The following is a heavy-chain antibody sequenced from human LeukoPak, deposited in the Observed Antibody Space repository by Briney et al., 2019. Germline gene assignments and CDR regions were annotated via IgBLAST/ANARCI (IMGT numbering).Heavy chain of an antibody. J-gene: IGHJ4*02. Sequence: GGSLRLSCAASGFTFSSYSMNWVRQAPGKGLEWVSSISSSSSYIYYADSVKGRFTISRDNAKNSLYLQMNSLRAEDTAVYYCARAKSSGWYRSADPDYWGQGTLVTVSS. CDR3: ARAKSSGWYRSADPDY. V-gene: IGHV3-21*01. CDR2: ISSSSSYI. D-gene: IGHD6-19*01. CDR1: GFTFSSYS.